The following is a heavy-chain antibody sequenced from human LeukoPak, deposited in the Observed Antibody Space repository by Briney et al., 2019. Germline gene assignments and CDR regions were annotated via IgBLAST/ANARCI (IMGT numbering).Heavy chain of an antibody. CDR1: GGSISSYY. J-gene: IGHJ4*02. CDR3: ARGIAARSTDPYFDY. Sequence: PSETLSLTCTVSGGSISSYYWSWIRQPPGKGLEWIGYIYTSGSTNYNPSLKSRVTISVDTSKNQFSLKLSSVTAADTAVYYCARGIAARSTDPYFDYWGQGTLVTVSS. D-gene: IGHD6-6*01. V-gene: IGHV4-4*09. CDR2: IYTSGST.